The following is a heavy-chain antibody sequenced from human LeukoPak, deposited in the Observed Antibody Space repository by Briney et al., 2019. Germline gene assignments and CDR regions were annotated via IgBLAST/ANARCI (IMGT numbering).Heavy chain of an antibody. J-gene: IGHJ3*02. CDR3: ARDRGVPGPGNALDI. CDR2: VKPKSGDS. CDR1: GYTFTNYH. V-gene: IGHV1-2*06. Sequence: ASVRVSCKASGYTFTNYHMHWVRQAPGQGLEWLGLVKPKSGDSDFVQKFRGRVTVTTDVSTTTIHMELSNLRSDDTAVYYCARDRGVPGPGNALDIWGQGTMVTVSS. D-gene: IGHD2-8*01.